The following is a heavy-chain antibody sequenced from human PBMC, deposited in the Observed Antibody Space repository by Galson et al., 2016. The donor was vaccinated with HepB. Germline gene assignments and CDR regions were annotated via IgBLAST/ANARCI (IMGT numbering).Heavy chain of an antibody. D-gene: IGHD3-16*02. CDR3: ARSPYDYVWGSDRYTAAAFDV. J-gene: IGHJ3*01. V-gene: IGHV1-2*04. Sequence: CKASGYTFAAYSIHWVRQVPGQGLEWMGRINPNSGATNYAQKFQGLVTMTSDTPISTAYMELYSLRSDDTALYFCARSPYDYVWGSDRYTAAAFDVWGQGTEVTVAS. CDR1: GYTFAAYS. CDR2: INPNSGAT.